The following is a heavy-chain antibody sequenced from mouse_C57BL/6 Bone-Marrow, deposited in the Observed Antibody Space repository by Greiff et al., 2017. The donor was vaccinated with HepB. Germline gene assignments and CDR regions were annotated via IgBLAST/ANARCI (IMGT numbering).Heavy chain of an antibody. CDR3: ARMHYGSSSYWNFDV. CDR2: IWSGGST. CDR1: GFSLTSYG. D-gene: IGHD1-1*01. V-gene: IGHV2-2*01. J-gene: IGHJ1*03. Sequence: QVQLQQSGPGLVQPSQSLSITCTVSGFSLTSYGVHWVRQSPGKGLEWLGVIWSGGSTDYNAAFISRLSISKDNSKSQVFFKMNSLQAVDTAIYYCARMHYGSSSYWNFDVWGTGTTVTVSS.